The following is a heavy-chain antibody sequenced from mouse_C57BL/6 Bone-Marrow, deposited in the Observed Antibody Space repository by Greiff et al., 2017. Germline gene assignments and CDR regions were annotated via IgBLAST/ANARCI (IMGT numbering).Heavy chain of an antibody. CDR3: ARHRYYGSSYGWYFDV. CDR1: EYEFPSHD. J-gene: IGHJ1*03. D-gene: IGHD1-1*01. CDR2: INSDGGST. Sequence: EVQVVESGGGLVQPGESLKLSCESNEYEFPSHDMSWVRKTPEKRLELVAAINSDGGSTYYPDTMERRFIISRDNTKKPLYLQMSSLRSEDTALYYCARHRYYGSSYGWYFDVWGTGTTVTVSS. V-gene: IGHV5-2*01.